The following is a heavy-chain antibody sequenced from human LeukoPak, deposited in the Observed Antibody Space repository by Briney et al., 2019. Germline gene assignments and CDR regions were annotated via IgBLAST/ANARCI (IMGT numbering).Heavy chain of an antibody. Sequence: SETLSLTCAVYGGSFSGYYWSWIRQPPGKGLEWIGEINHSGSTNYNPSLKSRVTISVDTSKNQFSLKLSSVTAADTAVYYCARHPGGGSWYGSYFDYWGQGTLVTVSS. D-gene: IGHD6-13*01. CDR3: ARHPGGGSWYGSYFDY. V-gene: IGHV4-34*01. CDR2: INHSGST. J-gene: IGHJ4*02. CDR1: GGSFSGYY.